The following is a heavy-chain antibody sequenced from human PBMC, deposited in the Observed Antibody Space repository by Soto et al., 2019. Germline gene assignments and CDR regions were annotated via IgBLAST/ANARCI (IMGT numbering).Heavy chain of an antibody. Sequence: GGSLRLSCAASGFTFSSYGMHWVRQAPGKGLEWVAVIWYDGSNKYYADSVKGRFTISRDNSKNTLYLQMNSLRAEDTAVYYCARDPNSSWDQYYFDYWGQGTLVTVSS. J-gene: IGHJ4*02. CDR2: IWYDGSNK. D-gene: IGHD6-6*01. CDR1: GFTFSSYG. CDR3: ARDPNSSWDQYYFDY. V-gene: IGHV3-33*01.